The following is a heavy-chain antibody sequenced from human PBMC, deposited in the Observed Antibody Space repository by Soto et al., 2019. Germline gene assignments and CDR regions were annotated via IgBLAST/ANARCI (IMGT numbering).Heavy chain of an antibody. CDR1: GFSLSTSGVG. J-gene: IGHJ4*02. D-gene: IGHD5-12*01. CDR2: IYWYDDK. V-gene: IGHV2-5*01. Sequence: QITLKESGPTLVKPTQTLTLTCTFSGFSLSTSGVGVGWIRQPPGKALEWLALIYWYDDKRYSPSLKSRLTITTDTSKNHVVPTMTNTDPVDTATYYCAHTRPSGRWLPLREAWDYWGQGTLVTVSS. CDR3: AHTRPSGRWLPLREAWDY.